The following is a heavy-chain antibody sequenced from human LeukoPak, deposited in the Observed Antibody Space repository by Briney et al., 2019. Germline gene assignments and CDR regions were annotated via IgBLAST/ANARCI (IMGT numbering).Heavy chain of an antibody. CDR1: GGSISSYY. D-gene: IGHD2-15*01. CDR3: AIRSCYYCWFDP. V-gene: IGHV4-59*08. Sequence: SETLSLTCTVSGGSISSYYWSWVRQPPGKGLEWVGYIYYSGRTNYNPSLKSRVTISVDTSKNQFSLKLSSVTAADTAVYYCAIRSCYYCWFDPWGQGTLVTVSS. J-gene: IGHJ5*02. CDR2: IYYSGRT.